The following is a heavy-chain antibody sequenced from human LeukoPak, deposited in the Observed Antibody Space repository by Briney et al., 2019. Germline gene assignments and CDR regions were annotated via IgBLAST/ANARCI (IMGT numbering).Heavy chain of an antibody. CDR2: ISSGGHDAT. D-gene: IGHD3-3*01. J-gene: IGHJ4*02. CDR3: AKTFPYGTTWYGFCDY. CDR1: GFSFSDYA. Sequence: TGGSLRLSCAVSGFSFSDYAMVWVRQAPRKGLEWVSGISSGGHDATFYADSVKGRFTVSRDNSKNTLYLQMNSLRAEDTAVYYCAKTFPYGTTWYGFCDYWGQGALVTVSS. V-gene: IGHV3-23*01.